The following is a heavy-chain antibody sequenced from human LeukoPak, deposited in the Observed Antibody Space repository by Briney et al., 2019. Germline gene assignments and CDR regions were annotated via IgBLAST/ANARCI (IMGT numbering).Heavy chain of an antibody. D-gene: IGHD3-16*02. J-gene: IGHJ4*02. CDR1: GFTFSSYW. CDR3: ARDFFAFGGVIALLDY. CDR2: IKLDGSEK. V-gene: IGHV3-7*01. Sequence: PGGSLRLSCAASGFTFSSYWMSWVHQAPGKGLEWVANIKLDGSEKYYVDSVKGRFTISRDNAKKSLYLQMNSLRDEDTAVYYCARDFFAFGGVIALLDYWGQGTLVTVSS.